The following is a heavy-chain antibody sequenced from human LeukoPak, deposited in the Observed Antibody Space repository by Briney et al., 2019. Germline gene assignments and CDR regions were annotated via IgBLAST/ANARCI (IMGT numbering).Heavy chain of an antibody. V-gene: IGHV4-4*07. CDR3: ASQDYCSSTSCLNPFDY. CDR1: GGSISSYY. Sequence: PSETLSLTCTVSGGSISSYYWSWIRQPAGKGLEWIGRIYTSGSTNYNPSLKSRVTMSVDTSKNQFSLKLSSVTAADTAVYYCASQDYCSSTSCLNPFDYWGQGTLVTVSS. D-gene: IGHD2-2*01. CDR2: IYTSGST. J-gene: IGHJ4*02.